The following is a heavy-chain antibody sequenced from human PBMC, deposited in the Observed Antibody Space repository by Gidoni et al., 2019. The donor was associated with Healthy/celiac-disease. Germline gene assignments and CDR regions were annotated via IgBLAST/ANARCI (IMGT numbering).Heavy chain of an antibody. V-gene: IGHV4-31*03. CDR2: IYYSGST. D-gene: IGHD2-15*01. CDR1: GGSISSGGYY. J-gene: IGHJ6*02. CDR3: ARAHCSGGSCYSGAYYYGMDV. Sequence: QVQLQESGPGLVKPSQTLSLTCTVSGGSISSGGYYWSWIRQHPGKGLEWIGYIYYSGSTYYNPSLKSRVTISVDTSKNQFSLKLSSVTAADTAVYYCARAHCSGGSCYSGAYYYGMDVWGQGTTVTVSS.